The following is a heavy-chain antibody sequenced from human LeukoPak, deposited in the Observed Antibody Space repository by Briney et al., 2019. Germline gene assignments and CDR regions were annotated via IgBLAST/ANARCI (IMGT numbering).Heavy chain of an antibody. J-gene: IGHJ4*02. CDR3: ARGPSSSCDFDY. CDR2: IYYSGST. CDR1: GGSISSYY. D-gene: IGHD6-13*01. V-gene: IGHV4-59*12. Sequence: SETLSLTCTVSGGSISSYYWSWIRQSPGKGLEWIGYIYYSGSTNYNPSLKSRVTISVDTSKNQFSLKLSSVTAADTAVYYCARGPSSSCDFDYWGQGTLVTVSS.